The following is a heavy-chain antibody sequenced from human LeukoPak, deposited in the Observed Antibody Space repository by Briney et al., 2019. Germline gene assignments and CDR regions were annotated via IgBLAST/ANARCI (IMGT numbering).Heavy chain of an antibody. Sequence: PGGSLGLSCAASGFTFSSYSMSWVRQAPGKGLEWVSSISSSSTYIYYADSVKGPFTISRDNAKNSLYLQMNSLRAEDTAVYYCASGDSSGYYYRTWGQGTLVTVSS. CDR1: GFTFSSYS. D-gene: IGHD3-22*01. CDR3: ASGDSSGYYYRT. J-gene: IGHJ5*02. V-gene: IGHV3-21*01. CDR2: ISSSSTYI.